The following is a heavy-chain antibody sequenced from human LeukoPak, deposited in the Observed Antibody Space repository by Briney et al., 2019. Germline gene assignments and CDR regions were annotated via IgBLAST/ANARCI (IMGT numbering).Heavy chain of an antibody. CDR2: ISYDGSNK. CDR3: AKDSVTMIGYAFDI. CDR1: GFTFSSYG. V-gene: IGHV3-30*18. Sequence: GGSLRLSCAASGFTFSSYGMHWVRQAPGKGLEWVAVISYDGSNKYYADSVKGRFTISRDNSKNTLYLQMNSLRAEDTVVYYCAKDSVTMIGYAFDIWGQGTMVTVSS. D-gene: IGHD3-22*01. J-gene: IGHJ3*02.